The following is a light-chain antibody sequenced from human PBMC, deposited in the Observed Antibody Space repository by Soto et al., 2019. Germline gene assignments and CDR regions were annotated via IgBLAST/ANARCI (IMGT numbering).Light chain of an antibody. CDR2: DAS. CDR3: QQFHNYPPIT. J-gene: IGKJ5*01. V-gene: IGKV1D-13*01. CDR1: QGISSA. Sequence: IQLTQSPCSLPVSVGDRVTITCRASQGISSALAWYQQKPGKAPKLLIYDASSLESGVPSRFSGSGSGTDFTLTISSLQPEDFATYYCQQFHNYPPITFGQGTRLEIK.